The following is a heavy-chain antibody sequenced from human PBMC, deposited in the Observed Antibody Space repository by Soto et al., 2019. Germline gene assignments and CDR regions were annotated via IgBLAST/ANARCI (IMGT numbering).Heavy chain of an antibody. CDR3: ARRQIPPPTRGAANARGAMDV. V-gene: IGHV3-33*01. CDR2: IWNDGSNS. CDR1: GFTFNNYG. D-gene: IGHD6-13*01. Sequence: QVQLVESGGGVVQPGRSLRLSCAASGFTFNNYGMHWVRQAPGKGLEWLAVIWNDGSNSSYANSVKGRFTISRDNSKNTLYLQMSSLRAEDTGVYYCARRQIPPPTRGAANARGAMDVWVQGTTVTVSS. J-gene: IGHJ6*02.